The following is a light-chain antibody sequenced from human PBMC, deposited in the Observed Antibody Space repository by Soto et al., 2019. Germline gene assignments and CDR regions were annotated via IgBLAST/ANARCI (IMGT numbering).Light chain of an antibody. CDR1: PDINKG. J-gene: IGKJ5*01. CDR2: TTS. V-gene: IGKV1D-12*01. CDR3: QQCYNFPYT. Sequence: DIQMAQSPSSVSASVGDGVTITCRAPPDINKGLVWYQQKPGXAPKLLXYTTSTLQSGVPSRFSGSGSGTDFTLTISSLQPEDFATYYCQQCYNFPYTFGQGKRLEIK.